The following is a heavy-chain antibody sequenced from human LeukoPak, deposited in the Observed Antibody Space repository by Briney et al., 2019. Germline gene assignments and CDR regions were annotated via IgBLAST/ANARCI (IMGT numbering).Heavy chain of an antibody. CDR2: NNGDGSTT. Sequence: AGGSLRLSCAASGITFSSYWMHWVRQAPGKGLVWVSRNNGDGSTTTYADSVKGRFTISRDNAKNTMYLQMNSLRAEDTAVYYCARDLSWTSDYWGQGTLVTVSS. D-gene: IGHD3/OR15-3a*01. J-gene: IGHJ4*02. CDR1: GITFSSYW. CDR3: ARDLSWTSDY. V-gene: IGHV3-74*01.